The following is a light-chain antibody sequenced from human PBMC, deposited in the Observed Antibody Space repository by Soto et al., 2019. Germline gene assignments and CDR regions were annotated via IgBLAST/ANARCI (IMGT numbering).Light chain of an antibody. CDR2: DGY. Sequence: EIVLTRSPVTLSLSPGERATLSCRASQTFRSLLAWYQQKPGQPARLLIYDGYYRATDTPPRFSGSGSGTDFTLTISSLAPEDFAVYCCQQRSNWITFGQGTRLEIK. J-gene: IGKJ5*01. CDR1: QTFRSL. CDR3: QQRSNWIT. V-gene: IGKV3-11*01.